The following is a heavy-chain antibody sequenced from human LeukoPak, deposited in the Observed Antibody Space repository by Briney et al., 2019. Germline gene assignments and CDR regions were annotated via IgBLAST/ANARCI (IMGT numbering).Heavy chain of an antibody. CDR1: GFTFSRYG. V-gene: IGHV3-33*07. CDR3: ARDRAAAGMGNGMDV. CDR2: IWYDGSNK. Sequence: GGSLRLSCAASGFTFSRYGMDWVRQAPGKGLEWVAVIWYDGSNKYYGDSVKGRVTISRDNSKNTLYLEMNSLRAEDTAVYYCARDRAAAGMGNGMDVWGQGTTATVSS. J-gene: IGHJ6*02. D-gene: IGHD6-13*01.